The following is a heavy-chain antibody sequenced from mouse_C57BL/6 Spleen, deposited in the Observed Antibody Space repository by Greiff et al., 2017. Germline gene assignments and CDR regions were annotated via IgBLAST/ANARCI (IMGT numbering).Heavy chain of an antibody. CDR1: GYTFTSYW. V-gene: IGHV1-50*01. CDR2: IDPSDSYT. Sequence: QVQLQQPGAELVKPGASVKLSCKASGYTFTSYWMQWVKQRPGQGLEWIGQIDPSDSYTNYNQKFKGKATLTVDTSSSTAYRQLSSLTSEDSAVYYCASSYYGYYFPDYWGQGTTLTVSS. D-gene: IGHD2-10*01. CDR3: ASSYYGYYFPDY. J-gene: IGHJ2*01.